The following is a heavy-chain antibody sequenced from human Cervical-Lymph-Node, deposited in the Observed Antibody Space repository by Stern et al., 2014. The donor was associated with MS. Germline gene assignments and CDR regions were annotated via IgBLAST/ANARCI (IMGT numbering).Heavy chain of an antibody. CDR3: VRGGTTNFYYYGMDV. Sequence: EVQLVESGGGVLRPGGSLRLSCVASGFTFDDYGMSWVRQAPGKGLEWVSGINWSGDSTGYADSVKGRFTISRDNAKNSLCLGAEDTAFYHCVRGGTTNFYYYGMDVWGQGTTVTVSS. V-gene: IGHV3-20*01. CDR2: INWSGDST. J-gene: IGHJ6*02. CDR1: GFTFDDYG. D-gene: IGHD2/OR15-2a*01.